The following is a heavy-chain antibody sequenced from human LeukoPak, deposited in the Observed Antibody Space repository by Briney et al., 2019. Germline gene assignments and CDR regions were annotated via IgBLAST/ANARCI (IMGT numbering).Heavy chain of an antibody. J-gene: IGHJ4*02. CDR2: IYYSGST. D-gene: IGHD2-2*02. Sequence: SETLSLTCTASGGSISSSSYYWGWIRQPPGKGLEWIGSIYYSGSTYYNPSLKSRVTISVDTSKNQFSLKLSSVTAADTAVYYCARHYNQLLYLGTDYWGQGTLVTVSS. CDR1: GGSISSSSYY. CDR3: ARHYNQLLYLGTDY. V-gene: IGHV4-39*01.